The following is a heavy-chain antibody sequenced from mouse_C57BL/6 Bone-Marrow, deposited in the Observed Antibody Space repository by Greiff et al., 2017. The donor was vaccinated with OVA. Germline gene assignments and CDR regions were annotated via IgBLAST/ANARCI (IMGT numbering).Heavy chain of an antibody. CDR1: GFTFSDYG. CDR2: ISNLAYSI. V-gene: IGHV5-15*01. J-gene: IGHJ1*03. Sequence: EVQLVESGGGLVQPGGSLKLSCAASGFTFSDYGMAWVRQAPRKGPEWVAFISNLAYSIYYADTVTGRFTISRENAKNTLYLEMSSLRSEDTAMYYCARQANRWLRGWYFDVWGTGTTVTVSS. D-gene: IGHD2-2*01. CDR3: ARQANRWLRGWYFDV.